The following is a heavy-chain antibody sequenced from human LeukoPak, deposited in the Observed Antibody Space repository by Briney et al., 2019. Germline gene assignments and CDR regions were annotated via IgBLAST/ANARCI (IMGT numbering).Heavy chain of an antibody. D-gene: IGHD3-10*01. V-gene: IGHV3-33*01. CDR3: ARGTPRGSGSSDFDY. J-gene: IGHJ4*02. CDR2: IWYDGNHK. CDR1: GFTFSSYG. Sequence: QPGRSLRLSCAASGFTFSSYGMHWVRQAPGKGLEWVAVIWYDGNHKYYADSVKGRFTISRDNAKNSLYMQMNSLRAEDTTVYYRARGTPRGSGSSDFDYWRRGSLVGVRS.